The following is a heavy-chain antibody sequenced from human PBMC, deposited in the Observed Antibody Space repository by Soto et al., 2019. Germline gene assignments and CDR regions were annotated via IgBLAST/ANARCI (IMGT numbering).Heavy chain of an antibody. CDR3: AKTPLLRWLRQAFDY. V-gene: IGHV3-23*01. Sequence: PGGSLRLSCAASGFIFSNYAMSWVRQAPGKGLEWVSSISGTGDTTDHADSVKGRFTISRDNSKNTLYLQMNSLRAEDTAIYYCAKTPLLRWLRQAFDYWGQGTLVTVSS. CDR1: GFIFSNYA. CDR2: ISGTGDTT. D-gene: IGHD2-15*01. J-gene: IGHJ4*02.